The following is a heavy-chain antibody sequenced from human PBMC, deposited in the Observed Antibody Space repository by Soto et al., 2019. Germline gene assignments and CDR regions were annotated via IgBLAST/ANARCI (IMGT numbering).Heavy chain of an antibody. Sequence: LRLSCAASGFGFSTHALSWVRQAPGKGLEWLSSITNTGITTHYADSVKGRFTISRENSRNTLHLQMNNLRVDDTAVYYCAKGFDYGDTKNIDHWGQGTLVTVSS. D-gene: IGHD4-17*01. V-gene: IGHV3-23*01. CDR3: AKGFDYGDTKNIDH. CDR1: GFGFSTHA. CDR2: ITNTGITT. J-gene: IGHJ4*02.